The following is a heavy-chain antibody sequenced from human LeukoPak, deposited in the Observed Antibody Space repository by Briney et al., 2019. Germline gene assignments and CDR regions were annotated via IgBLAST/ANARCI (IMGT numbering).Heavy chain of an antibody. CDR3: ARGSCSSRSCYKRVNGLDV. J-gene: IGHJ6*02. V-gene: IGHV3-13*01. CDR2: FHTAGDT. Sequence: PGGSLRLSCAASGFTFSNYDMHWVRQATGKGLEWVSAFHTAGDTHYSGSVKGRFATSRGNAKNSFYLQMNNLTAGDTAVYYCARGSCSSRSCYKRVNGLDVWGQGTPVTVSS. CDR1: GFTFSNYD. D-gene: IGHD2-2*01.